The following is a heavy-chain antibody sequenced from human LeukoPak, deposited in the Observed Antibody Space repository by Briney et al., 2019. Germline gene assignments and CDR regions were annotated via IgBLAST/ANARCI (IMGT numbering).Heavy chain of an antibody. CDR2: FSGSGGST. D-gene: IGHD2-15*01. V-gene: IGHV3-23*01. CDR1: GFTFSSFA. J-gene: IGHJ4*02. Sequence: GGSLRLSCAASGFTFSSFAMSWVRQAPGKGLVWVSTFSGSGGSTYYADSVKGRFSISRDNSKNTLYLQMNSLRAEDTAAYYCARSGLNRFDYWGQGTLVTVSS. CDR3: ARSGLNRFDY.